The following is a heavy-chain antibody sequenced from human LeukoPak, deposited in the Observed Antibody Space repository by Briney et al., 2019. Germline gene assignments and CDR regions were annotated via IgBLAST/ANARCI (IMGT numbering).Heavy chain of an antibody. CDR1: GFTFSSYA. V-gene: IGHV3-23*01. J-gene: IGHJ3*02. D-gene: IGHD3-22*01. Sequence: GGSLRLSCAASGFTFSSYAMSWVRQAPGKGLEWVSAISGSGGSTYYADSVKGRFTISRDNSKNTLYLQMNSLRAEDTAVYYCAKDPPKYYDSSGYWPTAFDIWGQGTMVTVSS. CDR2: ISGSGGST. CDR3: AKDPPKYYDSSGYWPTAFDI.